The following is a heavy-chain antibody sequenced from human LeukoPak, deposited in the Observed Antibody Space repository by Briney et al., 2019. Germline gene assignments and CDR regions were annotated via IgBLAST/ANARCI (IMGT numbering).Heavy chain of an antibody. V-gene: IGHV3-74*01. CDR1: GFTFSSYW. D-gene: IGHD3-22*01. Sequence: GGSLRLSCAASGFTFSSYWMHWVRQAPGKGLVWVSRINSDGSSTSYADSVKGRFTISRDNAKNTLYLQMNSLRAEDTAVYYCAKDRHSMIVGGNFDYWGQGTLVTVSS. CDR2: INSDGSST. CDR3: AKDRHSMIVGGNFDY. J-gene: IGHJ4*02.